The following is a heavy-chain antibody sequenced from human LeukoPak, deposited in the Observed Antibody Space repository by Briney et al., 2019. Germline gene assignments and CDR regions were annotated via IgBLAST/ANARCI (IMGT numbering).Heavy chain of an antibody. Sequence: GGSLRLSCVASGFTFSSYAMSWVRQAPGKGLEWVSVISGGGGSTYYADSVKARFTISRDNSKNTVYLQMNSLRAEDTAVYYCSKDPSHTMAARVDLWGRGTLVSVSS. V-gene: IGHV3-23*01. CDR3: SKDPSHTMAARVDL. D-gene: IGHD3-10*01. CDR1: GFTFSSYA. CDR2: ISGGGGST. J-gene: IGHJ2*01.